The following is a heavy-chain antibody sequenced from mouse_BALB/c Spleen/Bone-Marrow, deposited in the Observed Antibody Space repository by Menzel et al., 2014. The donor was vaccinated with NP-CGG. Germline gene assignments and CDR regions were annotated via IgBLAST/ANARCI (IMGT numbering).Heavy chain of an antibody. CDR3: ARNDYDEGCAMDY. Sequence: EVMLVESGGGLVQPGGSLNLSCAAPGFDFSRYWMSLARQAPGKGQEWIGEISPGSSTINYTTSLKDKFIISRDNAKNTLYLQMSKVRSEDTAVYYCARNDYDEGCAMDYWGQGTSVTVSS. CDR1: GFDFSRYW. D-gene: IGHD2-4*01. J-gene: IGHJ4*01. V-gene: IGHV4-2*02. CDR2: ISPGSSTI.